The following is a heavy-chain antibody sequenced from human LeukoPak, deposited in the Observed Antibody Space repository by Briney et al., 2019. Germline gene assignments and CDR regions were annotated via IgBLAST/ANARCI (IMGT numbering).Heavy chain of an antibody. D-gene: IGHD2-15*01. CDR3: AHRRGGYFDY. V-gene: IGHV2-5*01. CDR1: GFSLTTEQEA. CDR2: IYWHDER. J-gene: IGHJ4*02. Sequence: SGPTLVNPTQTLTLTCSFSGFSLTTEQEAVGWIRQPPGKALEWVALIYWHDERRYSPSLKSRLTITKDTSKNQVVLTMTDMDPVDTATYYCAHRRGGYFDYWGQGTLATVSS.